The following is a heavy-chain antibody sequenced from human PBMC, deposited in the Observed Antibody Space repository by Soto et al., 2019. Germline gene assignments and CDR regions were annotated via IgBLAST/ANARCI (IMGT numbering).Heavy chain of an antibody. CDR2: ISAYNGNT. V-gene: IGHV1-18*01. Sequence: ASVKVSCKASGDTFASFGCSWVRQAPGQGLEWLGWISAYNGNTHYAQKVRDRVTLTTDTSTNTAYMELRSLTSDDTAVYYCARDKESITARSLQYWGQGTRVTVSS. CDR1: GDTFASFG. J-gene: IGHJ4*02. CDR3: ARDKESITARSLQY. D-gene: IGHD3-10*01.